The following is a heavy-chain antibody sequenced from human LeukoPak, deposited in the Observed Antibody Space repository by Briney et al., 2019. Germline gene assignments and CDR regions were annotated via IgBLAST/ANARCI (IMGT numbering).Heavy chain of an antibody. J-gene: IGHJ4*02. V-gene: IGHV4-61*01. CDR3: ARVTIISGYWMDFDT. Sequence: SETLSLTCTVSGGSVSSGSYYWSWIRQPPGKGLEWIGYIYYSGSTNGSTNYNPSLKSRVTISIDTSKNQFSLKLSSVTAADTAVYYCARVTIISGYWMDFDTWGQGTPVTVSS. D-gene: IGHD3-22*01. CDR2: IYYSGSTNGST. CDR1: GGSVSSGSYY.